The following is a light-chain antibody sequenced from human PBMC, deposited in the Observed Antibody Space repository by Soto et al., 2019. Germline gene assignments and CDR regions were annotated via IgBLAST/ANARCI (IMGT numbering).Light chain of an antibody. CDR3: QHYDTFPPGFT. CDR1: QDIRNY. V-gene: IGKV1-33*01. J-gene: IGKJ3*01. Sequence: DIQMTQSPSSLSASVGDRVTITCQASQDIRNYLNWYQQKPGKAPKLLIYDASNLETGVPSRFSGSGSGTDFAFPINGLQPEDLATYYCQHYDTFPPGFTFGPGTKVDIK. CDR2: DAS.